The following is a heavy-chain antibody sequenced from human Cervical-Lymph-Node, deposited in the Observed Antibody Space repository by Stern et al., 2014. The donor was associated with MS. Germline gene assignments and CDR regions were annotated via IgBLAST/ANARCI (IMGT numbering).Heavy chain of an antibody. CDR2: LHPSGGST. J-gene: IGHJ4*02. CDR3: ARDLSNVGGTATTTFDY. Sequence: QVQLVQSGAEVKKPGASVKVSCKASGYTFTSYYMHWVRQAPGQGLEWMGILHPSGGSTSYAQKFQGRGTMTRDTSTSTVYMELSSLRSEDTAVYYCARDLSNVGGTATTTFDYWGQGTLVTVSS. CDR1: GYTFTSYY. D-gene: IGHD2-21*02. V-gene: IGHV1-46*01.